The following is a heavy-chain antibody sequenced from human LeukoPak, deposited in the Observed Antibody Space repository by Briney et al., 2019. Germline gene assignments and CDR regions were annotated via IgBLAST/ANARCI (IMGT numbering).Heavy chain of an antibody. D-gene: IGHD2-15*01. CDR3: ARGVTVGGQLDRTYYYYYMDV. J-gene: IGHJ6*03. CDR2: IYFSGST. CDR1: GGSISNYY. Sequence: SETLSLTCTVSGGSISNYYWSWIRQPPGKGLEWIGYIYFSGSTNYNPSLKGRVTISVDTSKNQFSLKLSSVTAADTAVYYCARGVTVGGQLDRTYYYYYMDVWGKGTTVTVSS. V-gene: IGHV4-59*12.